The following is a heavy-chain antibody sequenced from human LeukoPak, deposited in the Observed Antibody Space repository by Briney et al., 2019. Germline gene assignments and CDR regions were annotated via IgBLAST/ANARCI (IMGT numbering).Heavy chain of an antibody. J-gene: IGHJ5*02. V-gene: IGHV4-59*12. CDR1: GGSISSYY. Sequence: SETLSLTCTVSGGSISSYYWSWLRQPPGKGLEWIGYIYYSGSTNYNPSLKSRVTISVDTSKNQFSLKLSSVTAADTAVYYCARARRESYRLIVVVPAAPKNWFDPWGQGTLVTVSS. D-gene: IGHD2-2*01. CDR3: ARARRESYRLIVVVPAAPKNWFDP. CDR2: IYYSGST.